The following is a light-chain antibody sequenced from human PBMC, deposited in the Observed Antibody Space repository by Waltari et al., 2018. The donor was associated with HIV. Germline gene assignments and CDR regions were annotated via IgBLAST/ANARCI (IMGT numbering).Light chain of an antibody. CDR2: RND. CDR3: ASWDDNLRHWV. Sequence: QPKMTQAPSASKTPGPRITMSCSVSKSNIGNNFIYWYQQIPGAAPRLVMARNDQRPAGVPDRFSGTKSGTSAFLAITNLRLDDEATYVCASWDDNLRHWVFGGGTKLTVL. CDR1: KSNIGNNF. V-gene: IGLV1-47*01. J-gene: IGLJ3*02.